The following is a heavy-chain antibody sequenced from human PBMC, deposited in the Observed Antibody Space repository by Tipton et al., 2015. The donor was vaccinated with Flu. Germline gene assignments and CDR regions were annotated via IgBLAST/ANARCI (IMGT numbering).Heavy chain of an antibody. V-gene: IGHV4-39*07. D-gene: IGHD4-11*01. CDR3: ARRDYSNYVSEPKNWFDP. J-gene: IGHJ5*02. CDR2: SFHSGNT. CDR1: GDSIGSSNYY. Sequence: GLVKPSETLSLTCGVSGDSIGSSNYYWGWIRQPPGKGLEWIGNSFHSGNTYLNPSLKSRVTMSVDTSKNQFSLKLSSVTAADTAVYYCARRDYSNYVSEPKNWFDPWGQGALVTVSS.